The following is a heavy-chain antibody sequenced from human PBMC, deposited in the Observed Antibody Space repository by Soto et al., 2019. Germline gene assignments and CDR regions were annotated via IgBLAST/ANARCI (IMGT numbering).Heavy chain of an antibody. J-gene: IGHJ6*02. CDR1: GYTFTSYD. CDR2: MNPNSGNT. Sequence: ASVKVSCKASGYTFTSYDINWVRQATGQGLEWMGWMNPNSGNTGYAQKFQGRVTMTRNTSISTAYMELSSLRSEDTAVYYCARGIAARRPTDYYYGMDVWGQGTTVTVSS. V-gene: IGHV1-8*01. D-gene: IGHD6-6*01. CDR3: ARGIAARRPTDYYYGMDV.